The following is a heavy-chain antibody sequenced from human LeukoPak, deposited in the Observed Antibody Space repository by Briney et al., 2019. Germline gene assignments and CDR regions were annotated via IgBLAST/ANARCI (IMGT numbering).Heavy chain of an antibody. D-gene: IGHD2-15*01. CDR1: GGSISSYY. V-gene: IGHV4-59*12. J-gene: IGHJ5*02. CDR3: VRDGGFYYTASPNSWFDP. CDR2: IYYSGST. Sequence: PSETLSLTCTVSGGSISSYYWSWIRQPPGKGLEWIGYIYYSGSTNYNPSLKSRVTMSVDTPNNHFSLRLSSVTAADTAVYYCVRDGGFYYTASPNSWFDPWGQGTLVTVSS.